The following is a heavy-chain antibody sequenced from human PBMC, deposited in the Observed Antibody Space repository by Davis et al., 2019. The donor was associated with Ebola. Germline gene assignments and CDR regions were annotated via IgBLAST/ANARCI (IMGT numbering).Heavy chain of an antibody. CDR3: ARRLYCSGGSCYEYYYGMDV. CDR2: INPSGGST. J-gene: IGHJ6*02. CDR1: GDTFTGYY. Sequence: ASVKVSCKASGDTFTGYYMHWVRQAPGQGLEWMGIINPSGGSTSYAQKFQGRVTMTRDTSTSTVYMELSSLRSEDTAVYYCARRLYCSGGSCYEYYYGMDVWDQGTTVTVSS. V-gene: IGHV1-46*01. D-gene: IGHD2-15*01.